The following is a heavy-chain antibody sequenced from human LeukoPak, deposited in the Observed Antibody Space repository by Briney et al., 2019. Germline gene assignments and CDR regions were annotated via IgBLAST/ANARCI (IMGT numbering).Heavy chain of an antibody. Sequence: GGSLRFSCAASGFTVSSNYMSWVRQAPGKGLEWVSVIYSGGSTYYADSVKGRFTISRDNSKNTLYLQMNSLRAEDTAVYYCARDQVGAVDYWGQGTLVTVSS. V-gene: IGHV3-53*01. J-gene: IGHJ4*02. CDR3: ARDQVGAVDY. CDR1: GFTVSSNY. D-gene: IGHD1-26*01. CDR2: IYSGGST.